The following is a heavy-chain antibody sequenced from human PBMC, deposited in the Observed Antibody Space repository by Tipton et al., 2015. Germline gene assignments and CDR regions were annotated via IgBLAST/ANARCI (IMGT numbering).Heavy chain of an antibody. Sequence: GLVKPSETLSVTCTVSGGSMNSYYWTWMRQPPGKGLEWIGFISAGGNTKYNPSLKSRVSMSVDTSKNQFSLRLNTVTAADTAVYSCARGHYDNIWGTYRYFPFDFWGQGVLVTVSS. CDR1: GGSMNSYY. V-gene: IGHV4-59*01. CDR3: ARGHYDNIWGTYRYFPFDF. CDR2: ISAGGNT. J-gene: IGHJ4*02. D-gene: IGHD3-16*02.